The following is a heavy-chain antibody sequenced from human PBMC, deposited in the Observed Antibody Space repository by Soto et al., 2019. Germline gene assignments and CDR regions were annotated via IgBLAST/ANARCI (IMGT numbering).Heavy chain of an antibody. Sequence: SVKVSCKASGGTFSSYAISWVRQAPGQGLEWMGGIIPIFGTANYAQKFQGRVTMTRDTSISTAYMELSSLRSEDTAVYFCVIVVNYYGSENGGGYYWGQGTLVTVSS. CDR3: VIVVNYYGSENGGGYY. V-gene: IGHV1-69*06. J-gene: IGHJ4*02. D-gene: IGHD3-10*01. CDR2: IIPIFGTA. CDR1: GGTFSSYA.